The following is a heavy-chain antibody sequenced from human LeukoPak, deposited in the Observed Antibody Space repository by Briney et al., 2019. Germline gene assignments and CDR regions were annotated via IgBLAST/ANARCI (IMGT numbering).Heavy chain of an antibody. Sequence: ASVKVSCKASGYTFTGYYMHWVRQAPGQGLEWMGWINPNSGGTNYAQKFQGRVTMTRDTSISTAYMELSRLRSDDTAVYYCARDPSGSYSFDYWGQGTLVTVSS. CDR3: ARDPSGSYSFDY. CDR1: GYTFTGYY. J-gene: IGHJ4*02. D-gene: IGHD1-26*01. CDR2: INPNSGGT. V-gene: IGHV1-2*02.